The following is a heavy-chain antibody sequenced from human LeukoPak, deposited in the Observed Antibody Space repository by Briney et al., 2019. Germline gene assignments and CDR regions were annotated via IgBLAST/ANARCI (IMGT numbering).Heavy chain of an antibody. J-gene: IGHJ4*02. V-gene: IGHV3-21*01. D-gene: IGHD3-16*02. Sequence: GGSLRLSCAASGFTFSSYSMNWVRQAPGKGLEWVSSISSSSSYIYYADSVKGRFTISRDNAKNSLYLQMNSLRAEDTAVYYCARDLGDYVWGSYRSNPFDYWGQGTLVTVSS. CDR1: GFTFSSYS. CDR3: ARDLGDYVWGSYRSNPFDY. CDR2: ISSSSSYI.